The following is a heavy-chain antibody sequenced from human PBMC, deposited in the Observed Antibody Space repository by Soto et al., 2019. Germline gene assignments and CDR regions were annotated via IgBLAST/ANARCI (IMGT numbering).Heavy chain of an antibody. V-gene: IGHV4-30-2*01. CDR1: GGSISSGGYS. J-gene: IGHJ4*02. CDR3: ARVAPSTISLVDY. D-gene: IGHD5-12*01. CDR2: IYHSGST. Sequence: SETLSLTCAVSGGSISSGGYSWSWIRQPPGKGLEWIGYIYHSGSTYYNPSLKSRVTISLDRSKNQFSLKLSSVTAADTAVYYCARVAPSTISLVDYWGQGTLVTVSS.